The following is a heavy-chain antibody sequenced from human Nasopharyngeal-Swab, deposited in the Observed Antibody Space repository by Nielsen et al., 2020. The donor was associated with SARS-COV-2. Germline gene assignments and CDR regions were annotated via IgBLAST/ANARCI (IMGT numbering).Heavy chain of an antibody. Sequence: ASVKLSCKASGYTFTSYGISWVRQAPGQGLEWMGWISAYNGNTNYAQKLQGRVTMTTDTSTSTAYMELRSLRSDDTAVYYCAREDAPGYCSGGSCYNDYWGQGTLVTVSS. CDR3: AREDAPGYCSGGSCYNDY. CDR2: ISAYNGNT. D-gene: IGHD2-15*01. V-gene: IGHV1-18*01. CDR1: GYTFTSYG. J-gene: IGHJ4*02.